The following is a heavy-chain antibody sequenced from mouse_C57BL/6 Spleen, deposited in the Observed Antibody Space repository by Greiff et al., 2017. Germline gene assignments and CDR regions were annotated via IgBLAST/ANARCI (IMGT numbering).Heavy chain of an antibody. CDR2: IDPSDSYT. CDR1: GYTFTSYW. D-gene: IGHD2-3*01. J-gene: IGHJ2*01. CDR3: ARALDGYYVGFDY. V-gene: IGHV1-69*01. Sequence: QVQLQQSGAELVMPGASVKLSCKASGYTFTSYWMHWVKQRPGQGLEWIGEIDPSDSYTNYNQKFKGKSTLTVDKSSSTAYMQLSSLTSEDSAVYYCARALDGYYVGFDYWGQGTTLTVSS.